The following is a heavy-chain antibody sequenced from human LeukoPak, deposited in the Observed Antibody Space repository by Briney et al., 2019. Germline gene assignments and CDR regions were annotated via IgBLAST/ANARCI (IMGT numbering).Heavy chain of an antibody. CDR3: AKDLVRYSGSYYGSAVDY. V-gene: IGHV3-23*01. CDR2: ISGSGGST. J-gene: IGHJ4*02. Sequence: KAGGSLRLSCAASGFTFSSYAMSWVRQAPGKGLEWVSAISGSGGSTYYADSVKGRFTISRDNSKNTLYLQMNSLRAEDTAVYYCAKDLVRYSGSYYGSAVDYWGQGTLVTVSS. CDR1: GFTFSSYA. D-gene: IGHD1-26*01.